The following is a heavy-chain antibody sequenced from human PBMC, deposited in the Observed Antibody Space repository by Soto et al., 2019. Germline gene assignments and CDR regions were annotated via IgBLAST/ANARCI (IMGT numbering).Heavy chain of an antibody. Sequence: GGSLRLSCAASGFTFSSYGMHWVRQAPGKGLEWVAVIWYDGSNKYYADSVKGRFTISRDNSKNTLYLQMNSLRAEDTAVYYCARGGELNYYYYGMDVWGQGTTVTVSS. CDR2: IWYDGSNK. D-gene: IGHD1-7*01. CDR3: ARGGELNYYYYGMDV. CDR1: GFTFSSYG. V-gene: IGHV3-33*01. J-gene: IGHJ6*02.